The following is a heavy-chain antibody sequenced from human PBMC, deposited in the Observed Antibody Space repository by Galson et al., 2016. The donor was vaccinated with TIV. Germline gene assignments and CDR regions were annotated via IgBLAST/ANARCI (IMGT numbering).Heavy chain of an antibody. Sequence: SETLSLTCTVSGGSIGSSSYYWGWIRQPPGKGLEWIGRIYYTGTTDYNPSLKSRVTIFADRSKNQFSLQLTSVTAADTAVYYCARPHSYSSYAMDVWGQGTTVTVSS. J-gene: IGHJ6*02. CDR1: GGSIGSSSYY. V-gene: IGHV4-39*01. CDR2: IYYTGTT. CDR3: ARPHSYSSYAMDV. D-gene: IGHD3-10*01.